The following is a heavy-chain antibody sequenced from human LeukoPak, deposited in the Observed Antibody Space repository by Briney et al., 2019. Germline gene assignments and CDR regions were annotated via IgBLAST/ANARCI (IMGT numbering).Heavy chain of an antibody. CDR2: IYYSGST. D-gene: IGHD5-18*01. J-gene: IGHJ6*03. V-gene: IGHV4-59*01. Sequence: SETLSLTCTVSGDSISSYYWSWVRQPPGKGLEWIGYIYYSGSTNYNPSLKSRVTISVDTSKNQFSLKLRSVTAADTAVYYCARTTEAGYIGYFYYYYMDVWGKGTTVTISS. CDR3: ARTTEAGYIGYFYYYYMDV. CDR1: GDSISSYY.